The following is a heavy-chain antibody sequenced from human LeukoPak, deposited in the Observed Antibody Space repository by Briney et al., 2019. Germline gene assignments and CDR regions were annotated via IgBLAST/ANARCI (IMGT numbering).Heavy chain of an antibody. CDR2: IYYSGST. Sequence: PSETLSLTCTVSGGSISSSSYYWGWIRQPPGKGLEWIVSIYYSGSTYYNPSLKSRVTISVDTSKNQFSLKLSSVTAADTAVYYCAKYDYVWGSYRYTEGFDYWGQGTLVTVSS. CDR1: GGSISSSSYY. V-gene: IGHV4-39*01. D-gene: IGHD3-16*02. J-gene: IGHJ4*02. CDR3: AKYDYVWGSYRYTEGFDY.